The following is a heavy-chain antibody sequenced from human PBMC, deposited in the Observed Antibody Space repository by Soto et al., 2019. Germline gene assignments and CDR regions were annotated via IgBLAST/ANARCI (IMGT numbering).Heavy chain of an antibody. CDR3: ARDPVYGWNYDQRAPGLFFDY. Sequence: ASVKVSCKASGYTFTGYYMHWVRQAPGQGLEWMGWINPNSGGTNYAQKFQGRVTMTRDTSISTAYMELSRLRSDDTAVYYCARDPVYGWNYDQRAPGLFFDYWGQGTPVTVSS. CDR2: INPNSGGT. J-gene: IGHJ4*02. V-gene: IGHV1-2*02. D-gene: IGHD1-7*01. CDR1: GYTFTGYY.